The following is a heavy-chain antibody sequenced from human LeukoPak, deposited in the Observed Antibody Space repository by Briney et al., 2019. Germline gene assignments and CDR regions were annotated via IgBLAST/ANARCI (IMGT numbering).Heavy chain of an antibody. CDR1: GFTFSSYS. J-gene: IGHJ4*02. CDR3: ARAPPFIIGTTFFDY. V-gene: IGHV3-21*01. D-gene: IGHD1-20*01. CDR2: ISTSSTYI. Sequence: GGSLRLSCPASGFTFSSYSMNWVRQAPGKGLESGSSISTSSTYIYYADSVKGRFTISRDNAKNSLYLQMNSLRAEDTAVYYCARAPPFIIGTTFFDYWGQGTLVTVSS.